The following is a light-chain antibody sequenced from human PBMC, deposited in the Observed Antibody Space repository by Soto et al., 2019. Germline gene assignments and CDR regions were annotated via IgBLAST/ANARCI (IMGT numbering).Light chain of an antibody. CDR2: DAS. CDR3: QQRTNWRLT. V-gene: IGKV3-11*01. CDR1: QSVSDF. J-gene: IGKJ4*01. Sequence: EIVLTQSPATLSLSPGERATLSCRASQSVSDFLSWYQQRPGQAPRLLIYDASNRAAGVPARVSGSGSGTDFTRTISSLEPEDFAVYYCQQRTNWRLTFGGGTRVDIK.